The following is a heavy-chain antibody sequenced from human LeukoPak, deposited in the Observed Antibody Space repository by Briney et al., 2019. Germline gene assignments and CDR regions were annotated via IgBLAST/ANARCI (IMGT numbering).Heavy chain of an antibody. D-gene: IGHD5-18*01. V-gene: IGHV3-66*01. Sequence: GGSLRLSCAASGFTVSNNNMSWVRQAPGKGLEWVSVIYSGGSTYYADSVKGRFTISRDNSKNTLHLQMNSLRAEDTAVYYCARVDTAMVVPDWYFDLWGRGTLVTVSS. CDR3: ARVDTAMVVPDWYFDL. J-gene: IGHJ2*01. CDR1: GFTVSNNN. CDR2: IYSGGST.